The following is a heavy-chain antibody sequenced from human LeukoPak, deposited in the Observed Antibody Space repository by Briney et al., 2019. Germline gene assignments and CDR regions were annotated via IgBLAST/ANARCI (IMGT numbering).Heavy chain of an antibody. CDR1: GYTFTGYY. J-gene: IGHJ3*02. CDR3: ARDYCGGDCLDAFDI. CDR2: MNPNSGNT. Sequence: VASVRVSCKASGYTFTGYYMHWVRQASGQGLEWMGWMNPNSGNTGYAQKFQGRVTMARNTSISTAYMELSSLRSEDTAVYYCARDYCGGDCLDAFDIWGQGTMVTVSS. D-gene: IGHD2-21*02. V-gene: IGHV1-8*02.